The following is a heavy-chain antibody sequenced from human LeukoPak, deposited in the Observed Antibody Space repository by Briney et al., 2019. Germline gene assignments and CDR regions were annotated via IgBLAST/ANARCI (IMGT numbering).Heavy chain of an antibody. CDR2: ICYSGTST. CDR1: GGSISSRSFY. V-gene: IGHV4-39*01. J-gene: IGHJ5*02. Sequence: SETLSLTCTVSGGSISSRSFYWAWIRQPPGKGLEWIGCICYSGTSTYYNPSLKHRVTISVDTSKDPFSLKLSSVTAADTAMYYCARQGVDDYVWGRTKVNWFDPWGQGTLVTVSS. CDR3: ARQGVDDYVWGRTKVNWFDP. D-gene: IGHD3-16*01.